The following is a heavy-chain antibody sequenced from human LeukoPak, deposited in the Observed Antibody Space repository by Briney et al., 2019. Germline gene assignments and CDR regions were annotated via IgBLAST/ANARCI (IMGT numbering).Heavy chain of an antibody. V-gene: IGHV1-18*01. Sequence: ASVKVSCKASGYTFKNFGLTWVRQAPGQGLEWLGWISAYNGNTKYAQNVQDRVTMTTDSSTSTAFLEMRSLGPDDTALYYCARDVFVMGGGPLGFWGQGTLVSVSS. CDR1: GYTFKNFG. CDR3: ARDVFVMGGGPLGF. CDR2: ISAYNGNT. D-gene: IGHD3-16*01. J-gene: IGHJ4*02.